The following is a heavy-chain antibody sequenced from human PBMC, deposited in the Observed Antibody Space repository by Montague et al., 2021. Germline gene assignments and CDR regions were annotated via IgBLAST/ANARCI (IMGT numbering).Heavy chain of an antibody. Sequence: SETLSLTCAVSGGSISSNNWWSWVRQPPGKGLEWVGEIYHSGSTHYNPSLKSRVTTSVDKSKNRFSLKLKYVTAADTAVYYCARGDSSGWNPLFDNWGQGTLVTVSS. V-gene: IGHV4-4*02. CDR1: GGSISSNNW. CDR3: ARGDSSGWNPLFDN. J-gene: IGHJ4*02. CDR2: IYHSGST. D-gene: IGHD6-19*01.